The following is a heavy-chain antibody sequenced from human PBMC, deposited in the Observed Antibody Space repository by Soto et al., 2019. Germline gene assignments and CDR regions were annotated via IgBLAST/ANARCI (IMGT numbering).Heavy chain of an antibody. D-gene: IGHD6-19*01. V-gene: IGHV3-64*01. CDR1: GFTFSSFP. Sequence: HPGGSLRLSCAASGFTFSSFPMHWVRQAPGKGLEYVSAISSNGVNTYSANSVKGRFTISRDNSKNTLYLQMGSLRAEDMAVYYCARANSGWYGPFDYWGQGTLVTVSS. J-gene: IGHJ4*02. CDR2: ISSNGVNT. CDR3: ARANSGWYGPFDY.